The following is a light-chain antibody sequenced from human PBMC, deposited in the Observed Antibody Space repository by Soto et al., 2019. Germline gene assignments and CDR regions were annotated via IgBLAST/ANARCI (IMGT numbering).Light chain of an antibody. Sequence: DIQMTQSPSTLSSSVGDRVSITCWTSPSIGWGLAWYQQKPGKAPKLLVYETYNLESGVPSRFSGSGSGTDFTLTIYGLQPDDFATYYWRQYHSYPWTFGQGTKVAIK. J-gene: IGKJ1*01. CDR1: PSIGWG. CDR2: ETY. V-gene: IGKV1-5*03. CDR3: RQYHSYPWT.